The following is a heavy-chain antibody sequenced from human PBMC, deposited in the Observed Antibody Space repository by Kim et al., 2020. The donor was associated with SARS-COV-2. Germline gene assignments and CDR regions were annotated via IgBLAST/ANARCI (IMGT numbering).Heavy chain of an antibody. J-gene: IGHJ6*02. CDR2: IYYVGST. D-gene: IGHD5-12*01. Sequence: SETLSLTCTVSGGSISTYYWTWIRQTPGKGLEWIGYIYYVGSTNYNPSLKSRVTISVETSRNEFSPRLSSVTAADTAVYYCARGLLRQYYFALDVWGQGT. CDR3: ARGLLRQYYFALDV. V-gene: IGHV4-59*13. CDR1: GGSISTYY.